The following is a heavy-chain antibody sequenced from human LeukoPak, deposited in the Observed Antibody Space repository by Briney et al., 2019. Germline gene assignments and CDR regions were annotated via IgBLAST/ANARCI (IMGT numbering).Heavy chain of an antibody. CDR3: ARVVFGFSGLVATSDY. CDR1: GFTFSSYS. Sequence: PGGSLRLSCAASGFTFSSYSMNWVRQAPGKGLEWVSSISSSSSYIYYADSVKGRFTISRDNAKNSLYLQMNSLRAEDTAVYYCARVVFGFSGLVATSDYWGQGTLVTVSS. V-gene: IGHV3-21*01. J-gene: IGHJ4*02. CDR2: ISSSSSYI. D-gene: IGHD5-12*01.